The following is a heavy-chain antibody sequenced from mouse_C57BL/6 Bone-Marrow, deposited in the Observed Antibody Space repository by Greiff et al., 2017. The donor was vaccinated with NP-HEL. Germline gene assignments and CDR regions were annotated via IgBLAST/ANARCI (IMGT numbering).Heavy chain of an antibody. Sequence: EVMLVESGGGLVQPGGSLKLSCAASGFTFSDYYMYWVRQTPEKRLEWVAYISNGGGSTYYPDTVKGRFTISRDNAKNTRYLQMSRLKSEDTAMYYCARHVDYGQAYWGQGTLVTVSA. CDR2: ISNGGGST. CDR3: ARHVDYGQAY. V-gene: IGHV5-12*01. CDR1: GFTFSDYY. D-gene: IGHD2-4*01. J-gene: IGHJ3*01.